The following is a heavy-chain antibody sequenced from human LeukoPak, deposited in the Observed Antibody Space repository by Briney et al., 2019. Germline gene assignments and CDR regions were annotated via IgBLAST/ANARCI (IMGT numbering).Heavy chain of an antibody. CDR1: GFTLSSYW. Sequence: GGSLRLSCAASGFTLSSYWMHWVRQVPGKGLVWVSRIDTDASKTNYADSVKGRFTISRDNAKNTLYLQMNGLRAEDTAVYYCTRGLLGIDYWGQGTLVTVSS. J-gene: IGHJ4*02. V-gene: IGHV3-74*01. CDR3: TRGLLGIDY. D-gene: IGHD7-27*01. CDR2: IDTDASKT.